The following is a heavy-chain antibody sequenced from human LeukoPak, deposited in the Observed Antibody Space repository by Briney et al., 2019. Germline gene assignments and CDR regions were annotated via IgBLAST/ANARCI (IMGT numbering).Heavy chain of an antibody. CDR2: IIPILGIA. CDR3: ASSRVAAFLPPTYYYGMDV. CDR1: GGTFSSYA. J-gene: IGHJ6*02. V-gene: IGHV1-69*04. D-gene: IGHD2-21*01. Sequence: GASVKVSCKASGGTFSSYAISWVRQAPGQGLEWMGRIIPILGIANYAQKFQGRVTITADKSTSTAYMELSSLRSEDTAVYYCASSRVAAFLPPTYYYGMDVWGQGTTVTVSS.